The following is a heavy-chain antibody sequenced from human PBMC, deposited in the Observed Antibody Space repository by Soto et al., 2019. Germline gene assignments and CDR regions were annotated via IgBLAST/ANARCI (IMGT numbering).Heavy chain of an antibody. CDR3: DRGWPRDYYDIFTGRPRGAAFKY. D-gene: IGHD3-9*01. V-gene: IGHV4-34*01. J-gene: IGHJ4*02. CDR2: INHSGCT. Sequence: PSETLYLTCAVYGGSCSGYYWSWLRQPPGKWLEWIGEINHSGCTNYNPSLKSRVTISVDTSKNRFYLKLSSVTAADTAVYCCDRGWPRDYYDIFTGRPRGAAFKYWGEGTLVIVST. CDR1: GGSCSGYY.